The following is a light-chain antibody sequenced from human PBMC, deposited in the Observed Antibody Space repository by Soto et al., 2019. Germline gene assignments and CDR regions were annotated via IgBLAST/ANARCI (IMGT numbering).Light chain of an antibody. J-gene: IGKJ4*01. Sequence: EIVLTQSPGTLSLSPGERATLSCRASQTLSSNSLAWYQQRPGQTPRVLVYGASNRATGIPDKFSGSGSGTDFTLTISRLEPEDFAVYFCQQYESLPITVGGGTKVDSK. V-gene: IGKV3-20*01. CDR1: QTLSSNS. CDR3: QQYESLPIT. CDR2: GAS.